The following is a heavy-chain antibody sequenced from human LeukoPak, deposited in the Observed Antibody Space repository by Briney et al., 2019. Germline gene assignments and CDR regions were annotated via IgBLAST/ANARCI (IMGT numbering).Heavy chain of an antibody. D-gene: IGHD4-17*01. CDR3: ARGATVTTNVWFDP. V-gene: IGHV3-21*01. CDR1: GFTFSSYS. CDR2: ISSSSSYI. J-gene: IGHJ5*02. Sequence: GGSLRLSCAASGFTFSSYSMNWVRQAPGKGLEWVSSISSSSSYIYYADSVKGRFTISRDNAKNSLYLQMNSLRAEDTAVYYCARGATVTTNVWFDPWGQGTLVTVSS.